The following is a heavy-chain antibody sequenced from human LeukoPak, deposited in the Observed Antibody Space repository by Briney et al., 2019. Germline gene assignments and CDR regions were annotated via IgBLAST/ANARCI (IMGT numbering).Heavy chain of an antibody. CDR3: ARGSLTGGRIFYFDY. J-gene: IGHJ4*02. Sequence: PGGSLRLSCAASGFSFTNYAMHWVRQAPGKGLEWVAVVSYDGSHDYSANSVRGRFSISRDNSKNMVFLQMNSLRDEDTAVYYCARGSLTGGRIFYFDYWGQGSLVAVSS. V-gene: IGHV3-30*01. CDR1: GFSFTNYA. D-gene: IGHD7-27*01. CDR2: VSYDGSHD.